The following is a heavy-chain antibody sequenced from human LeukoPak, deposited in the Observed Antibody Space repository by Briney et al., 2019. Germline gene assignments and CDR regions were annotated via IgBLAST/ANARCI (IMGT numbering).Heavy chain of an antibody. D-gene: IGHD4-11*01. Sequence: GGSLRLSCAASGFTFSTYWMSWVRQAPGKGLEWVANIKQGGSESYYVDAVKGRFMISRDNTKNSLYLQMNSLRAEDTAVYYCARVPYSNSPFWGYYYYMDVWGKRTTVTVSS. CDR3: ARVPYSNSPFWGYYYYMDV. J-gene: IGHJ6*03. V-gene: IGHV3-7*01. CDR1: GFTFSTYW. CDR2: IKQGGSES.